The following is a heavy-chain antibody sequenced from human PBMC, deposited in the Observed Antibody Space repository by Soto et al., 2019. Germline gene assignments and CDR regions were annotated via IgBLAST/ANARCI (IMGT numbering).Heavy chain of an antibody. V-gene: IGHV1-46*01. CDR3: ARDFPHYDFWSCYTMEGNWFDP. J-gene: IGHJ5*02. CDR2: INPSGGST. D-gene: IGHD3-3*01. Sequence: ASVKVSCKTSGYTFTNFGIAWVRQAPGQGLEWMGIINPSGGSTSYAQKFQGRVTMTRDTSTSTVYMELSSLRSEDTAVYYCARDFPHYDFWSCYTMEGNWFDPWGQGTLVTVAS. CDR1: GYTFTNFG.